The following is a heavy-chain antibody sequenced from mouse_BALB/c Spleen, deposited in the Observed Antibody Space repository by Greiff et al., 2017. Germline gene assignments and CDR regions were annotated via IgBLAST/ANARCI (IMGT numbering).Heavy chain of an antibody. CDR3: ARSDHYGNYLYAMDY. D-gene: IGHD2-1*01. J-gene: IGHJ4*01. Sequence: DVKLVESGGGLVKPGGSLKLSCAASGFAFSSYDMSWVRQTPEKRLEWVAYISSGGGSTYYPDTVKGRFTISRDNAKNTLYLQMSSLKSEDTAMYYCARSDHYGNYLYAMDYWGQGTSVTVSS. CDR2: ISSGGGST. CDR1: GFAFSSYD. V-gene: IGHV5-12-1*01.